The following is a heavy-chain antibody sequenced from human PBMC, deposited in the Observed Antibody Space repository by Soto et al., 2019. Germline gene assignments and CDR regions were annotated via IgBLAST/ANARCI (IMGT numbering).Heavy chain of an antibody. Sequence: EVQLVESGGGLVQPGGSLRLSCAASGFTFTIYSMNWVRQAPGQGLEWVSYISSTSSTTYYADSVKGRFTISSDNAKNALYLQMNSLRDEDTAVYYCARDAGSWGYWGQGTLVTVSS. CDR1: GFTFTIYS. CDR2: ISSTSSTT. J-gene: IGHJ4*02. V-gene: IGHV3-48*02. D-gene: IGHD3-10*01. CDR3: ARDAGSWGY.